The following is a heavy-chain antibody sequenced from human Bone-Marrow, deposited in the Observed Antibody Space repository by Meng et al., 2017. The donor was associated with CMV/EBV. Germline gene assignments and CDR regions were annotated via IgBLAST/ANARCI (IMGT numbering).Heavy chain of an antibody. D-gene: IGHD1-26*01. V-gene: IGHV1-69*05. CDR3: ASTQVGATGGYYYYYGMDV. CDR2: IIPIFGTA. Sequence: GGSLRLSCKASGGTFSSYAISWVRQAPGQGLEWMGGIIPIFGTANYAQKFQGRVTITTDESTSTAYMELSSLRSEDTAVYYCASTQVGATGGYYYYYGMDVWGQGTTVTVSS. J-gene: IGHJ6*02. CDR1: GGTFSSYA.